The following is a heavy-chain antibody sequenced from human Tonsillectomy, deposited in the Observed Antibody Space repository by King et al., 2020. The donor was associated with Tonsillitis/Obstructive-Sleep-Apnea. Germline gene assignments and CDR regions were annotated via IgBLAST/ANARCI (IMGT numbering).Heavy chain of an antibody. D-gene: IGHD6-19*01. J-gene: IGHJ2*01. CDR3: ARGRYPPSKWLLQLWYFDL. CDR1: GFTFSSYA. Sequence: VQLVESGGGVVQPGRSLRLSCAASGFTFSSYAMHWVRQAPGKGLEWVAVISYDGSNKYYADSVKGRFTISRDNSKNTLYLQMNSLRAEDTAVYYCARGRYPPSKWLLQLWYFDLWGRGTLVTFSS. CDR2: ISYDGSNK. V-gene: IGHV3-30*01.